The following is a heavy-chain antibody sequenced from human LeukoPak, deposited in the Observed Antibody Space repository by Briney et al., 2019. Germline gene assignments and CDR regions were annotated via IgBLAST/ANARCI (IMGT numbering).Heavy chain of an antibody. Sequence: EASVKVSCKASGYTFTSYYIHWVRQAPGQGLEWMGIINPSGSSTSYAQKFQDRVTMTRDTFTSTVYMELSSLRSEDTAVYYCARKGGWGYFDYWGQGTLVTVSS. CDR3: ARKGGWGYFDY. D-gene: IGHD7-27*01. V-gene: IGHV1-46*01. J-gene: IGHJ4*02. CDR1: GYTFTSYY. CDR2: INPSGSST.